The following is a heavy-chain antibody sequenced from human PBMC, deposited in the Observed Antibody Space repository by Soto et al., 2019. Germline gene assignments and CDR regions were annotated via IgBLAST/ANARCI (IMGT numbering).Heavy chain of an antibody. CDR3: ARLGGYYQALPH. J-gene: IGHJ4*02. D-gene: IGHD3-3*01. CDR1: GGSISSTYW. Sequence: SETLSLTCAVSGGSISSTYWWSWVRQPPGKGLEWIGEIYHTGSTNYNPSLKSRVTISVDKSKDQFSLKLSSVTAADTAFYYCARLGGYYQALPHWGRGTLVT. V-gene: IGHV4-4*02. CDR2: IYHTGST.